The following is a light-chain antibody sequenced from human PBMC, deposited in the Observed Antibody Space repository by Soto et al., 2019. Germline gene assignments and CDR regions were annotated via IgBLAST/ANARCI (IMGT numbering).Light chain of an antibody. CDR3: KNYNEYSRT. Sequence: DIQMTQSPSTLSASVGDRVTITCRASQSISTWLAWYQQKPGKAPKLLIYDVSSLQSGVPSRFSGSGSGTEFTLTISSLHPDDSAIYYCKNYNEYSRTFGQGTKVDIK. CDR1: QSISTW. CDR2: DVS. J-gene: IGKJ1*01. V-gene: IGKV1-5*01.